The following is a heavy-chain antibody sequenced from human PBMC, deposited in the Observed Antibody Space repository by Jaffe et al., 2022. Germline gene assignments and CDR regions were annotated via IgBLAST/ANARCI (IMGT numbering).Heavy chain of an antibody. V-gene: IGHV2-5*02. J-gene: IGHJ5*02. CDR1: GFSLSTSGVG. CDR3: AHRRDEGYYYGSGSSPVGWFDP. Sequence: QITLKESGPTLVKPTQTLTLTCTFSGFSLSTSGVGVGWIRQPPGKALEWLALIYWDDDKRYSPSLKSRLTITKDTSKNQVVLTMTNMDPVDTATYYCAHRRDEGYYYGSGSSPVGWFDPWGQGTLVTVSS. D-gene: IGHD3-10*01. CDR2: IYWDDDK.